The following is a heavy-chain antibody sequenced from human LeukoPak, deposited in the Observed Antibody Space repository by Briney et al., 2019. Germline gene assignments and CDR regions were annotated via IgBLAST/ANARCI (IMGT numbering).Heavy chain of an antibody. D-gene: IGHD1-14*01. V-gene: IGHV4-39*01. J-gene: IGHJ6*02. Sequence: SETLSRTCTVSGGSISSSSYYWGWIRQPPGKGLEWIGTLYYGGSTYYNPSFKSRVTISVDTSKNQFSLKLNSVTAADTAVYYCARHAGRYFYYGLDVWGQGTTVTVSS. CDR1: GGSISSSSYY. CDR2: LYYGGST. CDR3: ARHAGRYFYYGLDV.